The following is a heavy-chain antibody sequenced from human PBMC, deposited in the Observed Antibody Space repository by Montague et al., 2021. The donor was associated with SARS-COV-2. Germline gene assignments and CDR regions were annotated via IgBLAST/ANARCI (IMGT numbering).Heavy chain of an antibody. CDR3: ARATSVRGAVSWFDP. CDR1: GGSISSHF. CDR2: INSNGGT. Sequence: SETRSLTCTVSGGSISSHFWSFIRQPPGKGLEWIGYINSNGGTNDNPSLRSRLTMSVDTSKNQFSLQLRSMTPADTAVYFCARATSVRGAVSWFDPWGQGTLVTVSS. D-gene: IGHD3-10*01. V-gene: IGHV4-59*11. J-gene: IGHJ5*02.